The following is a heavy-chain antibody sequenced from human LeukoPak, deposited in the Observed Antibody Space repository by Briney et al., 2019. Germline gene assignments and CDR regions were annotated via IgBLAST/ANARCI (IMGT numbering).Heavy chain of an antibody. CDR2: ITGSGAYT. CDR1: GFTFNNYA. D-gene: IGHD3-22*01. Sequence: GGSLRLSCAASGFTFNNYAMTWVRQTPGKGLEWVSAITGSGAYTNYADSVKGRFTISRDNAKNSLYLQMNSLRAEDTAVYYCARGGYDSSGYYFAYDYWGQGTLVTISS. J-gene: IGHJ4*02. V-gene: IGHV3-23*01. CDR3: ARGGYDSSGYYFAYDY.